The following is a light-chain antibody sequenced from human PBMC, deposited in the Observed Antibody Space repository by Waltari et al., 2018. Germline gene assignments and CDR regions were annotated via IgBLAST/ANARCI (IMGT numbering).Light chain of an antibody. CDR2: DAS. CDR1: QTVGLKN. Sequence: EIVLTQSPGIVSLSPGERATLSCRASQTVGLKNTFAWYQQKPGQPPRLLIYDASSRAAGISDRFSGSGSGTDFTLTITGLESEDSAVYYCQQYAASPWTFGQGTKLEIK. CDR3: QQYAASPWT. V-gene: IGKV3-20*01. J-gene: IGKJ2*01.